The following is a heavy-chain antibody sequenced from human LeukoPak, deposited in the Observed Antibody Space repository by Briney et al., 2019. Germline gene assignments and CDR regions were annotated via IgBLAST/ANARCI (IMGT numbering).Heavy chain of an antibody. CDR3: ARAWIVPAAIKWFDP. Sequence: ASVKVSCKPSGYTFTGYYLHWVRQAPGQGLEWMGWINPNSGGTNYAQKFQGRVTMTRDTSISTAYMELSRLRSDDTAVYYCARAWIVPAAIKWFDPWGQGTLVTVSS. D-gene: IGHD2-2*01. CDR2: INPNSGGT. CDR1: GYTFTGYY. J-gene: IGHJ5*02. V-gene: IGHV1-2*02.